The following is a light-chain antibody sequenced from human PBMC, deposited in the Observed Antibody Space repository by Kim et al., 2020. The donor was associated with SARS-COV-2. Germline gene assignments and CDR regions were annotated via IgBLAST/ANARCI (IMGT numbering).Light chain of an antibody. V-gene: IGLV3-19*01. CDR2: AKN. Sequence: SSELTQDPAVSVALGQTVRITCQGDSLRSYDASWYQQKPGQAPVLVIYAKNNRPSGIPDRFSASSSANTASLTITVAQAEDEADYYCNSRDSSGNHTVF. J-gene: IGLJ1*01. CDR3: NSRDSSGNHTV. CDR1: SLRSYD.